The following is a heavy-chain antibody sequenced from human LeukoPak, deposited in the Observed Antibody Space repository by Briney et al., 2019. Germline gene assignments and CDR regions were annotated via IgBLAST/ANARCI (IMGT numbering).Heavy chain of an antibody. D-gene: IGHD6-19*01. J-gene: IGHJ3*02. CDR1: GFTFDDYG. CDR2: INWNGGST. Sequence: PGGSLRLSCAASGFTFDDYGMSWVRQAPGKGLEWVSGINWNGGSTGYADSVKGRFTISRDNAKNSLYLQMNSLRAEDTALYYCARVGIAVAVDAFDIWGQGTMVTVSS. V-gene: IGHV3-20*04. CDR3: ARVGIAVAVDAFDI.